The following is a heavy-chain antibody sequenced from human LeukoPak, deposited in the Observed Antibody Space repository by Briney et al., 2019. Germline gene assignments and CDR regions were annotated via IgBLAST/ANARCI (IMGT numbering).Heavy chain of an antibody. J-gene: IGHJ4*02. CDR3: AKYCGAGTCGTSGWYSGFDY. D-gene: IGHD2-15*01. V-gene: IGHV3-23*01. CDR1: GFTFSSYV. Sequence: GGSLRLSCAVSGFTFSSYVMTWVRQAPGKGLELVSSISGNGDYTYYADSVKGRITISRDNSKNTLYLQMNSLRAEDTALYFCAKYCGAGTCGTSGWYSGFDYWGRGTLVTVSS. CDR2: ISGNGDYT.